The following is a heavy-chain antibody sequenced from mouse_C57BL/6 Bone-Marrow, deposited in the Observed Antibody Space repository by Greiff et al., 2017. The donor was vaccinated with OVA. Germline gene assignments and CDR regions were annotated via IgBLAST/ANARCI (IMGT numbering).Heavy chain of an antibody. CDR3: ARHEMGTVVAKGFAY. CDR2: ISGGGGNT. Sequence: EVKVVESGGGLVKPGGSLKLSCAASGFTFSSYTMSWVRQTPEKRLEWVATISGGGGNTYYPDSVKGRFTISRDNAKNTLYLQMSSLRSEDTALYYCARHEMGTVVAKGFAYWGQGTLVTVSA. J-gene: IGHJ3*01. CDR1: GFTFSSYT. V-gene: IGHV5-9*01. D-gene: IGHD1-1*01.